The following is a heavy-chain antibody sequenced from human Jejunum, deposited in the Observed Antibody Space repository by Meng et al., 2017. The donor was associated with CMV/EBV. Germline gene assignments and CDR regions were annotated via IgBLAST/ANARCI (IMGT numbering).Heavy chain of an antibody. CDR3: AKESGQYQMLSYYGLDV. CDR1: FNSYA. J-gene: IGHJ6*02. V-gene: IGHV3-23*01. Sequence: FNSYAMTWVRQAPGKGLECVSVISRSGGDTNYADSVKGRFTISRDNSKNTLYLEMSSLRAEDTAIYYCAKESGQYQMLSYYGLDVWGQGTTVTVSS. D-gene: IGHD2-2*01. CDR2: ISRSGGDT.